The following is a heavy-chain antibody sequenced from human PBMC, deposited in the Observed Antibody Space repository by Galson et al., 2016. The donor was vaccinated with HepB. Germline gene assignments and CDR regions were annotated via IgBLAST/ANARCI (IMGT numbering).Heavy chain of an antibody. CDR1: GGSISSDVW. D-gene: IGHD6-19*01. CDR3: ATAPGITVAGIYFFDS. J-gene: IGHJ4*02. CDR2: IYYTGSP. V-gene: IGHV4-4*02. Sequence: SETLSLTCAVSGGSISSDVWWSWVRQPPGKGLEWTGEIYYTGSPNYNPSLKSRVTISVDKSKNTVSLSLTSVTAADTAVYYCATAPGITVAGIYFFDSWGQGILVTVSS.